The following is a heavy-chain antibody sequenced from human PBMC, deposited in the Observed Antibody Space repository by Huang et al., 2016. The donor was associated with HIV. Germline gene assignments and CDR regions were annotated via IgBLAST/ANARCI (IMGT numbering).Heavy chain of an antibody. CDR1: GFTFSNYA. V-gene: IGHV3-30-3*01. Sequence: QVQLVESGGGVVQPGTSLRLSCAASGFTFSNYAMNWVRQAPGKGSEWVAVISNEGSTKYYADSVKGRFTISRDNSKNTVYLQMNSLRAEDTAVYYCARSEPSRYYFDYWGQGTLVTVSS. J-gene: IGHJ4*02. CDR3: ARSEPSRYYFDY. CDR2: ISNEGSTK.